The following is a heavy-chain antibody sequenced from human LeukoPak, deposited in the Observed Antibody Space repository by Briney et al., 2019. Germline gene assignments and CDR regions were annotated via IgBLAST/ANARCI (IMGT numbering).Heavy chain of an antibody. J-gene: IGHJ5*02. V-gene: IGHV3-23*01. CDR1: GFTLSRYA. D-gene: IGHD2-2*02. CDR2: INSYGGSR. Sequence: GGSLRLSCAASGFTLSRYAMNWVRQVPGKGLEWVSSINSYGGSRNYADSVKGRFTISRDNSKNTLYLQMNSLRAEDTAIYYCAKGGRECTSTTCYTLYNWFDPWGQGTLVTVSS. CDR3: AKGGRECTSTTCYTLYNWFDP.